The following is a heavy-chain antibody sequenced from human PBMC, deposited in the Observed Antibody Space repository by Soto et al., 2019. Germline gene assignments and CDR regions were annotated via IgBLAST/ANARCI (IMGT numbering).Heavy chain of an antibody. V-gene: IGHV1-8*01. CDR2: MNPNSGNT. CDR3: ARGQIAAAGTLVISYYYYMDV. Sequence: ASVKVSCKASGYTFTSYEINWVRQATGQGLEWMGWMNPNSGNTGYAQKFQGRVTMTRNTSISTAYMELSSLRSEDTAVYYCARGQIAAAGTLVISYYYYMDVWGKGTTVTVSS. D-gene: IGHD6-13*01. CDR1: GYTFTSYE. J-gene: IGHJ6*03.